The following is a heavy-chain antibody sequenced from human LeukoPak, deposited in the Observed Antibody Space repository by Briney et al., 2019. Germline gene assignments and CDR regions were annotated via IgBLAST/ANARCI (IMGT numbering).Heavy chain of an antibody. V-gene: IGHV3-9*01. CDR1: GFTFDDYA. J-gene: IGHJ3*02. CDR3: ARDYGGNEGDAFDI. CDR2: INWNSDSI. D-gene: IGHD4-23*01. Sequence: GGSLRLSCAVSGFTFDDYAMHWVQQVPAKGLEWVSGINWNSDSIGYADSVKGRFTISRDNAKNSLYLQMNSLRAEDTAVYYCARDYGGNEGDAFDIWGQGTMVTVSS.